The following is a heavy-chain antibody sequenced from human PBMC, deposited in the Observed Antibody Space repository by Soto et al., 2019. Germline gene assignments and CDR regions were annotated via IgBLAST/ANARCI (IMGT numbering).Heavy chain of an antibody. CDR2: ISGSGGST. D-gene: IGHD5-12*01. Sequence: GGSLRLSCAASGFTFSSYAMSWVRQAPGKGLEWVSAISGSGGSTYYADSVKGRFTISRDNSKNTLYLQMNSLRAEDTAVYYCAKTFLRLAWLRSAFDIWGQGTMVTVSS. V-gene: IGHV3-23*01. J-gene: IGHJ3*02. CDR1: GFTFSSYA. CDR3: AKTFLRLAWLRSAFDI.